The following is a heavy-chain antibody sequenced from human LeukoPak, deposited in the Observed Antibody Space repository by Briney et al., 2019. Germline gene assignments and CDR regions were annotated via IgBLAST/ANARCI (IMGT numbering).Heavy chain of an antibody. V-gene: IGHV3-48*02. Sequence: GGSLRLSCEVSGFTFSSYSMIWVRQAPGKGLEWVSYISSSSSTIYYADSVKGRFTISRDNTKNSLYLLMDSLRDEDTAVYYCTRDRTYYDFWSGLSPIFQHWGQGTLVTVSS. D-gene: IGHD3-3*01. J-gene: IGHJ1*01. CDR2: ISSSSSTI. CDR3: TRDRTYYDFWSGLSPIFQH. CDR1: GFTFSSYS.